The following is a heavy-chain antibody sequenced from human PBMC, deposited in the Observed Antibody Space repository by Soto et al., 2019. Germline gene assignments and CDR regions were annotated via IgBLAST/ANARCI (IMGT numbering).Heavy chain of an antibody. CDR1: GYTFTSYA. V-gene: IGHV1-3*01. CDR3: ARAQGRCTNGVCRYYFDY. J-gene: IGHJ4*02. D-gene: IGHD2-8*01. Sequence: GASVKVSCKASGYTFTSYAMHWVRQAPGQRLEWMGWINAGNGNTKYSQKFQGRVTITRDTSASTAYMELSSLRSEDTAVYYCARAQGRCTNGVCRYYFDYWGQGTLVTVSS. CDR2: INAGNGNT.